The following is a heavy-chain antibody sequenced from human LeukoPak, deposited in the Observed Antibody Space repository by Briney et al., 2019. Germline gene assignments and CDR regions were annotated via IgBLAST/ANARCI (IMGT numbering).Heavy chain of an antibody. V-gene: IGHV3-74*01. J-gene: IGHJ4*02. Sequence: GGSLRLSCAASGFTFSSYWMHWVRQVPGKGLVWVSRINSDGSSTSYADSVKGRFTISRDNAKNTLYLQMNSLRAEDTAVYYCARDSSGWYDTPSFDYWGQGTLVTVSS. CDR3: ARDSSGWYDTPSFDY. CDR1: GFTFSSYW. CDR2: INSDGSST. D-gene: IGHD6-19*01.